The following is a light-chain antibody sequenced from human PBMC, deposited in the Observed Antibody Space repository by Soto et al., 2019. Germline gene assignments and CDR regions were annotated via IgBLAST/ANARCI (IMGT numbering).Light chain of an antibody. CDR3: GTWDSSLSAGV. J-gene: IGLJ2*01. V-gene: IGLV1-51*02. CDR1: NSNIGSSY. Sequence: QAVVTQPPSVSAAPGQKVSLFCSGTNSNIGSSYVAWYQQLPGTAPRLLIYENDKRPSGVPDRFSGSKSGTSATLGITGLQTGDEADYYCGTWDSSLSAGVFGGGTKVTVL. CDR2: END.